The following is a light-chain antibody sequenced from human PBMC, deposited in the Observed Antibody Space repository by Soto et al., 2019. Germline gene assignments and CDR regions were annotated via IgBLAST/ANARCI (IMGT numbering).Light chain of an antibody. CDR2: GAS. CDR1: QSVSSN. Sequence: EVVMTQSPATLSVSPGERATLSCSASQSVSSNLTWYQQKPGQAHRLLVYGASTRATGIPAKFSGSGSGTEFTLTISILQSEAFAVYYCQQYNNWPLTFGGGTKVEIK. CDR3: QQYNNWPLT. V-gene: IGKV3-15*01. J-gene: IGKJ4*01.